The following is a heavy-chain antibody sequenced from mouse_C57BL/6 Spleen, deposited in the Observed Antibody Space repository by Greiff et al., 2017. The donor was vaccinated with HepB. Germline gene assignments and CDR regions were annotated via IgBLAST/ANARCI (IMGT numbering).Heavy chain of an antibody. J-gene: IGHJ4*01. D-gene: IGHD1-1*01. CDR1: VYSITSGYY. CDR3: ASLYGSSYRYAMDY. Sequence: EVQLQESGPGLVKPSQSLSLTCSVTVYSITSGYYWNWIRQFPGNKLEWMGYISYDGSNNYNPSLKNRISITRDQSKNQFFLKLNSVTTEDTATYYCASLYGSSYRYAMDYWGQGTSVTVSS. V-gene: IGHV3-6*01. CDR2: ISYDGSN.